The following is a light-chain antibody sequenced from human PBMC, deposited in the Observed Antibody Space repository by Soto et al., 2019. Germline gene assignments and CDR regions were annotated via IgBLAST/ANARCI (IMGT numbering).Light chain of an antibody. CDR2: DAS. CDR3: QEYNTYSWA. Sequence: DIPMSQSPSSLSASVGDSVTITCRASQSINRWLAWYQQKPGRAPKLLIYDASSLQSGVPSRFSGSGSGTEFALTISSLQPDDFATCLCQEYNTYSWAFGQGTKVEIK. J-gene: IGKJ1*01. CDR1: QSINRW. V-gene: IGKV1-5*01.